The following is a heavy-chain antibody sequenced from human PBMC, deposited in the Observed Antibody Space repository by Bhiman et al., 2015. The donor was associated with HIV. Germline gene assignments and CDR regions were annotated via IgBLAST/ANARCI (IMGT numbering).Heavy chain of an antibody. V-gene: IGHV3-7*05. D-gene: IGHD2-15*01. J-gene: IGHJ4*02. CDR2: IKQDGSQK. CDR3: AREFLGYCRGGSCYFDS. Sequence: EVMLVESGGGLVQPGGSLRLSCAVSGFTLSSYWMSWVRQAPGKGLEWVANIKQDGSQKYYVESVKGRFTISRDNAKNSLYLQMNSLRAEDTAVYYCAREFLGYCRGGSCYFDSWGQGTLVTVSS. CDR1: GFTLSSYW.